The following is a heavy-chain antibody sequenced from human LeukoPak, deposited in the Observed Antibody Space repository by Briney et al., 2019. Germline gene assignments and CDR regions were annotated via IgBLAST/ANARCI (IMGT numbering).Heavy chain of an antibody. D-gene: IGHD3-22*01. V-gene: IGHV4-59*08. CDR2: IYYSGST. Sequence: SETLSLTCTVSGGSISAYYWSWIRQPPGKGLEWIGYIYYSGSTNYNPSLKSRVTISVDMSKNQFSLKLSSVTAADTAVYYCAKNYDSSAYYTGSAFDIWGQGTMVTVSS. J-gene: IGHJ3*02. CDR1: GGSISAYY. CDR3: AKNYDSSAYYTGSAFDI.